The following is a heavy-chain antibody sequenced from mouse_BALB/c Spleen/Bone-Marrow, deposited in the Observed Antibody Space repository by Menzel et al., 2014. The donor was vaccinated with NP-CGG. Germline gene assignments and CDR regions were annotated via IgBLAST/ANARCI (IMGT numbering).Heavy chain of an antibody. D-gene: IGHD2-3*01. J-gene: IGHJ2*01. V-gene: IGHV7-3*02. CDR2: IRHKANGYTT. Sequence: EVKLVDSGGGLIQPGGSLGLSCATSGFTFTDYYMTWVRQPPGKALEWLRFIRHKANGYTTEYSASVKGRFTISRDNSQSILYLQMNALRAEDSATYYCARDMGGLLFDYWGQGTTLTVSS. CDR3: ARDMGGLLFDY. CDR1: GFTFTDYY.